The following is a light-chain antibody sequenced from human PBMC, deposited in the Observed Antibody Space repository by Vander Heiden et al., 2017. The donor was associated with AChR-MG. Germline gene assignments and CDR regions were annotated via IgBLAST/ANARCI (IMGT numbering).Light chain of an antibody. CDR1: SSNIESNT. Sequence: QSVLTLPPSASGTPGHMVTLSCSGSSSNIESNTVNGYQQRPGTAPKLLIFSNNQRPSGVPDRFSGSKSGTSASPATSGLQSEDEADYYCSAWDDSLNARWVFGGGTKLTVL. CDR2: SNN. CDR3: SAWDDSLNARWV. V-gene: IGLV1-44*01. J-gene: IGLJ3*02.